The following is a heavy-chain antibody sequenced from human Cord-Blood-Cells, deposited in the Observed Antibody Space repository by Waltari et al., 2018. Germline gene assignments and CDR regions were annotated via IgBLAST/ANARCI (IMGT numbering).Heavy chain of an antibody. J-gene: IGHJ4*02. CDR2: IYHSGST. CDR3: ATLRVFWNGGGGFDY. D-gene: IGHD1-1*01. V-gene: IGHV4-38-2*01. Sequence: QVQLQESGTGLVKPSETLSLTCAVSGYSISSGYYWGWIRQPPGKGLEWIGSIYHSGSTYYNPSLKSRVTISVDTSKNQFSLKLSSVTAADTAVYYCATLRVFWNGGGGFDYWGQGTLVTVSS. CDR1: GYSISSGYY.